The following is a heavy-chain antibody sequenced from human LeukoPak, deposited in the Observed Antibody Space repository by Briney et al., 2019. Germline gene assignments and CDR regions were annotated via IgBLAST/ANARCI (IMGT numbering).Heavy chain of an antibody. D-gene: IGHD3-22*01. J-gene: IGHJ3*02. CDR3: ARGGLVIVVVSGGFDM. CDR2: INPHSGGT. CDR1: GYTFTGYY. Sequence: GASVKVSCKASGYTFTGYYMHWVRQAPGQGLEWMGWINPHSGGTNYAQKFQGRVTMTRDTSISTAYMELSRLRSDDTAVYYCARGGLVIVVVSGGFDMWGQGTMVTVSS. V-gene: IGHV1-2*02.